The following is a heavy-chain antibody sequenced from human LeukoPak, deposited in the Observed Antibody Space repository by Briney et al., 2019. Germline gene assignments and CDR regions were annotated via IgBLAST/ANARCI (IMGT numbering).Heavy chain of an antibody. Sequence: PSETLSLTCTVSGGSISSYYWSWIRQPPGKGLEWIGYIYYSGSTNYNPSLKSRVTISVDTSKNQFSLKLSSVTAADTAVYYCAREGGPTYYYDSSGHDAFDIWGQGTMVTVSS. D-gene: IGHD3-22*01. CDR1: GGSISSYY. V-gene: IGHV4-59*01. CDR2: IYYSGST. CDR3: AREGGPTYYYDSSGHDAFDI. J-gene: IGHJ3*02.